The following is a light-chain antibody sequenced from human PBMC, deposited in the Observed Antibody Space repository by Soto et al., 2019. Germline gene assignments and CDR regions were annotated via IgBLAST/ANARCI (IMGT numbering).Light chain of an antibody. CDR3: AAWDDSLNGLV. CDR1: GSNIGRYA. V-gene: IGLV1-44*01. J-gene: IGLJ2*01. Sequence: QLVLTQPPSTSGTPGLRVTVSCSGSGSNIGRYAVNWYQQLPGTAPKLLIYSNDQRPSGVPDRFSGSKSGTSVSLAISGLLSEDEADYYCAAWDDSLNGLVIGGGTKLTVL. CDR2: SND.